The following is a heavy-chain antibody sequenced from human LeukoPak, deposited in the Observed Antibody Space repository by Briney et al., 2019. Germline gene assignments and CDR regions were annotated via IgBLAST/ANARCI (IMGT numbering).Heavy chain of an antibody. Sequence: GGSLRLSCAASGFTFSSYWMSWVRQAPGKGLEWVANIKQDGSEKYYVDSVKGRFTISRDNAKNPLYLQMNSLRAEDTAVYYCARSFLEWFPNSDYWGQGTLVTVSS. D-gene: IGHD3-3*02. CDR3: ARSFLEWFPNSDY. J-gene: IGHJ4*02. CDR1: GFTFSSYW. CDR2: IKQDGSEK. V-gene: IGHV3-7*01.